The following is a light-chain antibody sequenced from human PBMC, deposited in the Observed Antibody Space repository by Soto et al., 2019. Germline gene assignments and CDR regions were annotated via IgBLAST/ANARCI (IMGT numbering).Light chain of an antibody. V-gene: IGKV3-11*01. CDR1: QSVSSN. Sequence: ENVLTQSPGTLSLSPGERGTLSCRASQSVSSNYLAWYQQKPGQAPRLLIYDASNRATGIPARFSGSGSGTDFTLTISSLEPEDFAVYYCQQRSNWPPITFGQGTRLEIK. CDR2: DAS. CDR3: QQRSNWPPIT. J-gene: IGKJ5*01.